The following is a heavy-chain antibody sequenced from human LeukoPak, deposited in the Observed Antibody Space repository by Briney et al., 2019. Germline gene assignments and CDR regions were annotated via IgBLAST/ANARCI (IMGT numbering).Heavy chain of an antibody. CDR3: LACYRSIPCY. CDR2: IRYDGSNK. V-gene: IGHV3-30*02. CDR1: GFTFSSYG. D-gene: IGHD2-2*01. Sequence: GGSLGLSCAASGFTFSSYGMHWVRQAPGKGLEWVAFIRYDGSNKYYADSVKGRFTISRDNSKNTLYLQMNSLRAEDTAVYYCLACYRSIPCYWGQGTLVTVSS. J-gene: IGHJ4*02.